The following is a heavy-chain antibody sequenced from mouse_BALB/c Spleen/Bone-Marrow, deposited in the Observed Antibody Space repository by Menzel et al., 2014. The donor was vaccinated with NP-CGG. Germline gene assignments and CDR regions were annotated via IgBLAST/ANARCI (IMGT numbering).Heavy chain of an antibody. CDR1: GYTFTDFA. J-gene: IGHJ4*01. D-gene: IGHD3-1*01. Sequence: VKLQESGAELVRPGVLVKISCKGSGYTFTDFAIHWVKQSHTESLEWIGVISPYYVDGGYNQKFKGKATMTIDRSSSTAYMELARPTSEDSAIYYCARGGASGLYYYAMDYWGQGTSVTVSS. CDR2: ISPYYVDG. V-gene: IGHV1S137*01. CDR3: ARGGASGLYYYAMDY.